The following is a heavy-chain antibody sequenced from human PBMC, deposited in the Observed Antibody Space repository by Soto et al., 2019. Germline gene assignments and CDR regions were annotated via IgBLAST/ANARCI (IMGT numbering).Heavy chain of an antibody. CDR2: ISSSSSYI. CDR3: ARPGDDILTGLIDY. Sequence: PGGSLRLSCAASGFTFSSYSMNWVRQAPGKGLEWVSSISSSSSYIYYADSLKGRFTISRDNAKNSLYLQMNSLRAEDTAVYYCARPGDDILTGLIDYWGQGTLVTVSS. D-gene: IGHD3-9*01. J-gene: IGHJ4*02. V-gene: IGHV3-21*01. CDR1: GFTFSSYS.